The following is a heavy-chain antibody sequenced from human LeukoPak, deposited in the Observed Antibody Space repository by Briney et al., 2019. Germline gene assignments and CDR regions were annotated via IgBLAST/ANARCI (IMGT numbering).Heavy chain of an antibody. CDR1: GFSLDDYY. J-gene: IGHJ4*02. V-gene: IGHV3-11*01. CDR3: ARHMILSPCDS. D-gene: IGHD3/OR15-3a*01. Sequence: RGSPRLSCAASGFSLDDYYITSISPAPGAGLEWSSSICASGGMLFYAYSVKGRFTVSRDNAKKSLLLQMNSLRAEDTAIYYCARHMILSPCDSWGQGTLVIVSS. CDR2: ICASGGML.